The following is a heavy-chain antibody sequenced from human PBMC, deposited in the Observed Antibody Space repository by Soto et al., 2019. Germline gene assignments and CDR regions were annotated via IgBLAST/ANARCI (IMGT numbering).Heavy chain of an antibody. J-gene: IGHJ4*02. CDR3: ARVGLGAYDY. CDR1: GGIFSNFA. V-gene: IGHV1-69*01. CDR2: IIPTLGTP. D-gene: IGHD6-19*01. Sequence: QVQLVQSGAEVKKPGSSVKVSCKASGGIFSNFAFNWMRQAPGQGLEWMGGIIPTLGTPHYAQKFLGRVTLTADEFTRTVYMEMSSLTVEDKAVYYCARVGLGAYDYWGQGTLVIVSS.